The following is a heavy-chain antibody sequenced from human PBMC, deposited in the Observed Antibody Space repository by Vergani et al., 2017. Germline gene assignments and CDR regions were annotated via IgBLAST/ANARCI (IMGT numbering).Heavy chain of an antibody. D-gene: IGHD3-10*01. CDR2: ISWNSGST. CDR1: GFTFDDYA. Sequence: EVQLVESGGGLVQPGRSLRLSCAASGFTFDDYAMHWVRQAPGKGLEWVSGISWNSGSTGYADSVKGRFTISRDNAKNSLYLQMNSLRAEDTALYYCAKDMYYYGSGSYPRWFDPWGQGTLVTVSS. J-gene: IGHJ5*02. V-gene: IGHV3-9*01. CDR3: AKDMYYYGSGSYPRWFDP.